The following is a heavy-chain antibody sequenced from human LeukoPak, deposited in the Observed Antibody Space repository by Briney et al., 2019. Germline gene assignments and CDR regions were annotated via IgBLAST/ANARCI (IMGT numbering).Heavy chain of an antibody. CDR1: GGSISSGGYY. CDR2: IYYSGST. V-gene: IGHV4-31*03. Sequence: SQTLSLTCTVSGGSISSGGYYWSWIRQHPGKGLEWIGYIYYSGSTYYNPSLKSRVTISVDTSKNQFSLKLSSVTAADTAVYYCARYEGYCSSTSCSSHYYYGMDVWGQGTTVTVSS. CDR3: ARYEGYCSSTSCSSHYYYGMDV. D-gene: IGHD2-2*01. J-gene: IGHJ6*02.